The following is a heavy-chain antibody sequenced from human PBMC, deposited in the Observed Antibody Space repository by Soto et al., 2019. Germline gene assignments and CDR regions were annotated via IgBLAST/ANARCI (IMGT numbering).Heavy chain of an antibody. D-gene: IGHD3-22*01. CDR2: IYPGDSDT. CDR3: ARTPNNSDSSSFYAY. V-gene: IGHV5-51*01. CDR1: GYTFTNYW. J-gene: IGHJ4*01. Sequence: GESLKISCQGSGYTFTNYWIGWVRQMPGKGLESMGLIYPGDSDTRYSPSFQGQVTISADKSTSTAYLQWSSLKASDTAMYYCARTPNNSDSSSFYAYWGHGTLVTVSS.